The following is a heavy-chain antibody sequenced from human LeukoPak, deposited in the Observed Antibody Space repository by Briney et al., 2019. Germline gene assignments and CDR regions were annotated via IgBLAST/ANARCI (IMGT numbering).Heavy chain of an antibody. CDR1: GVSFSGYY. CDR2: INHSGST. D-gene: IGHD3-22*01. Sequence: PSETLSLTCAVYGVSFSGYYWSWIRQPPGKGLEWIGEINHSGSTNYNPSLKSRVTISVDTSKNQFSLKLSSVTAADTAVYYCATDSSGLNDAFDIWGQGTMVTVSS. J-gene: IGHJ3*02. V-gene: IGHV4-34*01. CDR3: ATDSSGLNDAFDI.